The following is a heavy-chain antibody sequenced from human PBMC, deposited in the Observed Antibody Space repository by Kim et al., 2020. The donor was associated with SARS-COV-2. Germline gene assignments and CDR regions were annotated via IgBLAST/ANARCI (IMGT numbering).Heavy chain of an antibody. V-gene: IGHV4-39*01. CDR3: ARTIKLVGATTTDYFDY. D-gene: IGHD1-26*01. J-gene: IGHJ4*02. CDR2: IYYSGST. Sequence: SETLSLTCTVSGCSISSSSYYWGWIRQPPGKGLEWIGSIYYSGSTYYNPSLKSRVTISVDTAKNRFYLKLSCVTATDTAVYYGARTIKLVGATTTDYFDYWCPGTLFTVSS. CDR1: GCSISSSSYY.